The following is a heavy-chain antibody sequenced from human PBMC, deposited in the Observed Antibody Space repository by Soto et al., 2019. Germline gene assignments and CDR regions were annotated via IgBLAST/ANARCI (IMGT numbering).Heavy chain of an antibody. CDR3: AKEAAGAAAGYGMDV. J-gene: IGHJ6*02. CDR2: ISWNSGSI. Sequence: EVQLVESGGGLVQPGRSLRLSCAASGFTFDDYAMRWVRQAPGKGLEWVSGISWNSGSIGYADSVQGRFTKSRDNPKTSLYLHINSLRAEDTAFYYCAKEAAGAAAGYGMDVWGQGTTVTVSS. CDR1: GFTFDDYA. D-gene: IGHD6-13*01. V-gene: IGHV3-9*01.